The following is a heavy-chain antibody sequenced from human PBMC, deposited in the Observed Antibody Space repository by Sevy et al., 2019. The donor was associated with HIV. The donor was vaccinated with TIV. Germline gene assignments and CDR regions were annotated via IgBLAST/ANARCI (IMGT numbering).Heavy chain of an antibody. V-gene: IGHV1-2*02. CDR3: ARSNFRITMVRGVKPAFDY. D-gene: IGHD3-10*01. J-gene: IGHJ4*02. CDR1: GYTFTGYY. Sequence: ASVKVSCKASGYTFTGYYMHWVQQAPGQGLEWMGWINPNSGGTNYAQKFQGRVTMTRDTSISTAYMELSRLRSDDTAVYYCARSNFRITMVRGVKPAFDYWGQGTLVTVSS. CDR2: INPNSGGT.